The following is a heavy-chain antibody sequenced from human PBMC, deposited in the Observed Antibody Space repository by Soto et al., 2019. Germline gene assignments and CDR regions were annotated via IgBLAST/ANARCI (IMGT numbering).Heavy chain of an antibody. J-gene: IGHJ4*02. CDR2: IYSGGTT. CDR1: GFTVSSNY. D-gene: IGHD6-13*01. CDR3: ARDSGSIWYYDH. Sequence: GGSLRLSCAASGFTVSSNYMNWVRQAPGKGLEWVSVIYSGGTTYYADSVKGRFTISRDSSKNTVYLQMNSLRAEDTAVYYCARDSGSIWYYDHWGQGTLVTVSS. V-gene: IGHV3-66*01.